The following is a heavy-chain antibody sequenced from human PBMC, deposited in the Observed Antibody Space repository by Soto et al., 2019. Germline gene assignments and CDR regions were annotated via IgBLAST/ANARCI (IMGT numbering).Heavy chain of an antibody. CDR3: AREVIVVVVAANSTYYYYGMDV. D-gene: IGHD2-15*01. CDR2: INAGNGNT. J-gene: IGHJ6*02. Sequence: ASVKVSCKASGYTFTSYAMHWVRQAPGQRLEWMGWINAGNGNTKYSQKFQGRVTITRDTSASTAYMELSSLRSEDTAVYYCAREVIVVVVAANSTYYYYGMDVWGQGTTVTVSS. CDR1: GYTFTSYA. V-gene: IGHV1-3*01.